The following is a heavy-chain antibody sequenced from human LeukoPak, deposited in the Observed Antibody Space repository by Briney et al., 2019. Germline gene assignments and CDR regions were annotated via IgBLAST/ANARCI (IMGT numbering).Heavy chain of an antibody. Sequence: GGSLRLSCAASGFTFGSYAMSWVRQAPGKGLEWVSAISGSGGSTYYADSVKGRFTISRDNSKNTLYLQMNSLRAEDTAVYYCAKDQLSYDSGAFDYWGQGTLVTVSS. CDR2: ISGSGGST. V-gene: IGHV3-23*01. D-gene: IGHD3-10*01. CDR1: GFTFGSYA. J-gene: IGHJ4*02. CDR3: AKDQLSYDSGAFDY.